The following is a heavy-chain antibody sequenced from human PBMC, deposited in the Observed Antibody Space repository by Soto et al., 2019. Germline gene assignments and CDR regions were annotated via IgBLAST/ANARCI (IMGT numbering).Heavy chain of an antibody. Sequence: QVQLQQWGAGLLKPSETLSLTCAVYGGSFSGYYWSWIRQPPGKGLEWIGEINHSGSTNYNPSLKSRVTISVDTSKNQFSLKLSSVTAADTAVYYCARCLEVGALDYWGQGTLVTVSS. CDR3: ARCLEVGALDY. D-gene: IGHD1-26*01. CDR2: INHSGST. J-gene: IGHJ4*02. V-gene: IGHV4-34*01. CDR1: GGSFSGYY.